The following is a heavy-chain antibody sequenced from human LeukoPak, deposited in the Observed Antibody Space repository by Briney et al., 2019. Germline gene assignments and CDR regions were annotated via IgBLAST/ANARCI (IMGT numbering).Heavy chain of an antibody. CDR2: INPSGGST. CDR1: GCTFTSYY. CDR3: ARYSSPGYYFDY. D-gene: IGHD6-13*01. V-gene: IGHV1-46*01. J-gene: IGHJ4*02. Sequence: GASVKVSCKASGCTFTSYYMHWVRQAPGQGLEWMGIINPSGGSTSYAQKFQGRVTMTRDTSTSTVYMELSSPRSEDTAVYYCARYSSPGYYFDYWGQGTLVTVSS.